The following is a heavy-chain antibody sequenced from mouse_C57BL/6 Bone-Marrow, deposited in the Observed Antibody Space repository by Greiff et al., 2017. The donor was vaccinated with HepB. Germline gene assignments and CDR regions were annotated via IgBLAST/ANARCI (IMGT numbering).Heavy chain of an antibody. CDR2: IWRGGST. CDR1: GFSLTSYG. CDR3: ARNGHSYAMDY. V-gene: IGHV2-2*01. J-gene: IGHJ4*01. Sequence: VHLVESGPGLVQPSQSLSITCTVSGFSLTSYGVHWVRQSPGKGLEWLGVIWRGGSTDYNAAFISRLSISKDNSKSQVFFKMNSLQADDTAIYYCARNGHSYAMDYWGQGTSVTVSS.